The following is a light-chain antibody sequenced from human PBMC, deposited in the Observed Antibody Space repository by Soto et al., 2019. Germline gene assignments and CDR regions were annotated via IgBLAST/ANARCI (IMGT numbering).Light chain of an antibody. CDR1: QSLLRDNGKHH. CDR2: LDS. V-gene: IGKV2-28*01. CDR3: MQSLQIPWT. J-gene: IGKJ1*01. Sequence: DIVMTQSPLSLPVTPGEPASISCRSSQSLLRDNGKHHVSWYLQKPGQSPQLVISLDSERASGVPDRFSGSGSGTYFTLEISRVEAEDVGIYYCMQSLQIPWTFGQGTKLEIK.